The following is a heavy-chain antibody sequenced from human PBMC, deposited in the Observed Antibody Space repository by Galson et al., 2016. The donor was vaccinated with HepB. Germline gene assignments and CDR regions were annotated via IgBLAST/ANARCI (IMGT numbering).Heavy chain of an antibody. CDR3: ARGGTVSVGYFYYLDV. Sequence: SVKVSCKASGYTFTSYGLRWVRQAPGQGLEWMGWINPYSDNTNYAQKFQGRVAMTTDTSTSTAYMELRSLRSDDTAVYYCARGGTVSVGYFYYLDVWGKGTTVTVSS. J-gene: IGHJ6*03. D-gene: IGHD1-7*01. CDR1: GYTFTSYG. V-gene: IGHV1-18*04. CDR2: INPYSDNT.